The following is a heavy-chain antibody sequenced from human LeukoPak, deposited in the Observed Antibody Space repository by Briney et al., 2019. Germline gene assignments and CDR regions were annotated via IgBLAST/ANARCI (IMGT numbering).Heavy chain of an antibody. CDR2: ISSSGSTI. Sequence: GGSLRLSCAASGFTFSSYEMNWVRQAPGKGLEWVSYISSSGSTIYYADSVKGRFTISRDNAKNSLYLQMNSLRAVDTAVYYCARDGSGSLRYMDVWGKGTTVTISS. D-gene: IGHD3-10*01. V-gene: IGHV3-48*03. CDR1: GFTFSSYE. J-gene: IGHJ6*03. CDR3: ARDGSGSLRYMDV.